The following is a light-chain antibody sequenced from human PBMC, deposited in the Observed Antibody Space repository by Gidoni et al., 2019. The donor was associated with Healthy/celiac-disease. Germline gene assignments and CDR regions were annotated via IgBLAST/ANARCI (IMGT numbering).Light chain of an antibody. Sequence: QSVLTQPPSVSEAHRQRVTICCSGTSYNIRNNAVNWYQQLPGKDPKLLIYYDDLMPSGFSDRFSGSKSGTSASLAISGLQSEDEADYYCAAWDDILNCPVFGGGTKLTVL. CDR1: SYNIRNNA. V-gene: IGLV1-36*01. CDR2: YDD. CDR3: AAWDDILNCPV. J-gene: IGLJ2*01.